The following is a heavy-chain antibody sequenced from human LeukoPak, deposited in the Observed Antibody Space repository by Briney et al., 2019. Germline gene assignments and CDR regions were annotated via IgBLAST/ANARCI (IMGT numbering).Heavy chain of an antibody. V-gene: IGHV1-69*13. CDR3: ARGNLEWLFVWDY. D-gene: IGHD3-3*01. CDR2: IIPIFGTA. J-gene: IGHJ4*02. Sequence: VKVSCKASGGTFSSYAISWVRQAPGQGLEWMGGIIPIFGTANYAQKFQGRVTITTDESTSTAYMELSSLRSEDTAVYYCARGNLEWLFVWDYWGQGTLVTVSS. CDR1: GGTFSSYA.